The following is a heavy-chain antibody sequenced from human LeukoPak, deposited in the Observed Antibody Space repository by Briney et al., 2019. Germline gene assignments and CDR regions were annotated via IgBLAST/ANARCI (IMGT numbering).Heavy chain of an antibody. V-gene: IGHV3-NL1*01. CDR1: GFTFSSYG. CDR3: AKDILTGAIVFDY. CDR2: IYSGGST. J-gene: IGHJ4*02. Sequence: QPGGSLRLSCAASGFTFSSYGMHWVRQAPGKGLEWVSVIYSGGSTYYADSVKGRFTISRDNSKNTLYLQMNSLRAEDTAVYYCAKDILTGAIVFDYWGQGTLVTVSS. D-gene: IGHD3-9*01.